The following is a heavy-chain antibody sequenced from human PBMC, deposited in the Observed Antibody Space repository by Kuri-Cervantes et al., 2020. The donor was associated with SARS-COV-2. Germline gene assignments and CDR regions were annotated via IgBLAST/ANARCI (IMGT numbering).Heavy chain of an antibody. CDR3: ARRGGSGYDQYYYYMDV. J-gene: IGHJ6*03. D-gene: IGHD5-12*01. CDR2: IYTSGST. Sequence: SETLSLTCTVSGGSISSGDYYWSWIRQPAGKGLEWIGRIYTSGSTNYNPSLKSRVTMSVDTSKNQFSLKLSSVTAADTAVYYCARRGGSGYDQYYYYMDVWGKGTTVTVSS. CDR1: GGSISSGDYY. V-gene: IGHV4-61*02.